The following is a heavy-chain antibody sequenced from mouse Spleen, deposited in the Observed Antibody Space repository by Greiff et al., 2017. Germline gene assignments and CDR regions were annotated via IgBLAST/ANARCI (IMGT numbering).Heavy chain of an antibody. CDR3: NAIGYYRFAY. Sequence: VQLQQSGAELVRPGASVKLSCTASGFNIKDYYMHWVKQRPEQGLEWIGWIDPENGDTEYAPKFQGKATMTADTSSNTAYLQLSSLTSEDTAVYYCNAIGYYRFAYWGQGTLVTVSA. V-gene: IGHV14-4*02. D-gene: IGHD2-3*01. J-gene: IGHJ3*01. CDR1: GFNIKDYY. CDR2: IDPENGDT.